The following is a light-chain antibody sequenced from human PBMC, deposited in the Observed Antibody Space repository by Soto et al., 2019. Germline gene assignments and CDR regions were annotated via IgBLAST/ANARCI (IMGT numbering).Light chain of an antibody. J-gene: IGLJ2*01. CDR3: AAWDDSLIGVL. V-gene: IGLV1-44*01. CDR2: ANV. CDR1: GPNIGSHI. Sequence: QSVLTQPPSVSGTPGQTVTISCSGGGPNIGSHIVNWYQQLPGTAPRLLLYANVQRPSGVPARFSGYRSGTTASLAISGLQSEDEGAYYCAAWDDSLIGVLFGGGTKLTVL.